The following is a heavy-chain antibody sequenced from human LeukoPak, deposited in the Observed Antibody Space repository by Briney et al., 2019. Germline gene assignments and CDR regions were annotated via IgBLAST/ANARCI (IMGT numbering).Heavy chain of an antibody. Sequence: SGTLSLTCAVSGGSISSSWWSWVRQPPGKGLEWIGEIFHSGSTNYNPSLKSRVTISVDKSKNHFSLELTSATAADTAVYYCTCHSGWSGPSEWGQGTLVIVSS. CDR2: IFHSGST. CDR3: TCHSGWSGPSE. V-gene: IGHV4-4*02. J-gene: IGHJ4*02. CDR1: GGSISSSW. D-gene: IGHD6-19*01.